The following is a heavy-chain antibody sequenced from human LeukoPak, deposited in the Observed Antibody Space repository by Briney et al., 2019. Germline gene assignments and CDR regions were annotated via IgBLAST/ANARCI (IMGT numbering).Heavy chain of an antibody. V-gene: IGHV3-48*03. CDR3: ARDKSDWSLDP. CDR1: GFTFSSYE. CDR2: ISSVGSTR. J-gene: IGHJ5*02. D-gene: IGHD3-9*01. Sequence: GGSLRLSCGVSGFTFSSYEMNWVRQAPGKGLEWVSYISSVGSTRHYADSVKGRFTISRDNAKNSLFPQMSSLRAEDTAVYYCARDKSDWSLDPWGQGTPVTVSS.